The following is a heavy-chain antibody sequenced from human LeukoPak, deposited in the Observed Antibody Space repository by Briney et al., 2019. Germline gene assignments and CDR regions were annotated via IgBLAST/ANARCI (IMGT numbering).Heavy chain of an antibody. D-gene: IGHD3-10*01. V-gene: IGHV3-64D*06. CDR3: VKAQGSLWFGELSY. Sequence: GGSLRLSCSASGFTFSSYAMHWVRQAPGKGLEYVSAISSNGGSTYYADSVKGRFTISRDNSKNTLYLQMSSLRAEDTAVYYCVKAQGSLWFGELSYWGQGTLVTVSS. CDR2: ISSNGGST. CDR1: GFTFSSYA. J-gene: IGHJ4*02.